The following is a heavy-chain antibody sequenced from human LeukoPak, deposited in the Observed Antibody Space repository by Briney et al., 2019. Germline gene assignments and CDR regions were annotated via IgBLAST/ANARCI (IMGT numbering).Heavy chain of an antibody. D-gene: IGHD4-17*01. CDR2: ISGSGGST. CDR1: GFTFSSYA. J-gene: IGHJ5*02. CDR3: AKDPAAYGDYLNWFDP. V-gene: IGHV3-23*01. Sequence: GGSLRLSCAASGFTFSSYAMSWVRQAPGKGLEWVSAISGSGGSTYYADSVKGRFTISRDNSKNTLYLQMNSLRAEDTAVYYCAKDPAAYGDYLNWFDPWGKGTLVTVSS.